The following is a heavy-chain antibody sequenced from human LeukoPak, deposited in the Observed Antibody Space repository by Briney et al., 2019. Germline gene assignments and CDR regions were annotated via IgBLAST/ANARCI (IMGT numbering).Heavy chain of an antibody. Sequence: ASVKVSCKASGYTFTSYGINWVRQAPGQGLEWMGWISAYTGNTNYAQKLQGRVTMTTDTSTSSAYMELRSLRSDDTAVYYCARDSQTYYYGSGSYDIVSWFDPWGQGTLVTVSS. CDR1: GYTFTSYG. CDR2: ISAYTGNT. CDR3: ARDSQTYYYGSGSYDIVSWFDP. J-gene: IGHJ5*02. D-gene: IGHD3-10*01. V-gene: IGHV1-18*01.